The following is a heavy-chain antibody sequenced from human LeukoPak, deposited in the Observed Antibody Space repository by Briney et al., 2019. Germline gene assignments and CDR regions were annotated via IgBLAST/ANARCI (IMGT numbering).Heavy chain of an antibody. CDR2: IHHSGST. D-gene: IGHD5-18*01. J-gene: IGHJ4*02. CDR1: SGSISSYW. CDR3: ARAHVDTAMVDY. V-gene: IGHV4-59*01. Sequence: SETLSLTCTVSSGSISSYWWSWIRQPPGKGLEWVGYIHHSGSTNYNPSLKSRITISVDHSKNQFSLKLNSVTAADTAVYYCARAHVDTAMVDYWGQGTLVTVSS.